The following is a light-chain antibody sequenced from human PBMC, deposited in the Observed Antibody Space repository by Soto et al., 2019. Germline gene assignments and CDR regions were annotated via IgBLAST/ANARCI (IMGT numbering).Light chain of an antibody. CDR3: QQSYITPLT. V-gene: IGKV1-39*01. Sequence: DIQMTQSPSSLSASVGDRVTIMCRASQSISSYLNWYQQKPGKAPKLLIYGASNLQSGVPSRFSGRGSGTDFTLTITSLQSEDVATYYCQQSYITPLTFGGGTKVEIK. CDR2: GAS. J-gene: IGKJ4*01. CDR1: QSISSY.